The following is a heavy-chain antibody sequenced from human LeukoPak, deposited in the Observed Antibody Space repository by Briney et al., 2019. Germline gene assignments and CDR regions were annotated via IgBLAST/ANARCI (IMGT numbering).Heavy chain of an antibody. CDR3: ARAAGYFDY. V-gene: IGHV3-30-3*01. J-gene: IGHJ4*02. CDR2: ISYDGSNK. Sequence: GGSLRLSCAASGFTFSSYAMHWVRQAPGKGLEWVAVISYDGSNKYYADSVKGRFTISRDNSKSTLYLQMNSLRAEDTAVYYCARAAGYFDYWSQGTLVTVSS. CDR1: GFTFSSYA. D-gene: IGHD6-25*01.